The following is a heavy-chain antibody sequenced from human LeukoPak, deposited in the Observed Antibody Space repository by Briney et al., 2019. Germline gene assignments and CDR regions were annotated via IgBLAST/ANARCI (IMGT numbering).Heavy chain of an antibody. CDR3: ARHLDCGGDCSPSSGYYMDV. V-gene: IGHV3-21*01. D-gene: IGHD2-21*01. CDR2: ISSSSSYI. Sequence: GGSLRLSCAASGFTFRSYSMNWVRQAPGKGLEWVSSISSSSSYIYYADSVKGRFTISRDNAKNSLYLQMNSLRAEDTAVYYCARHLDCGGDCSPSSGYYMDVWGKGTTVTVSS. CDR1: GFTFRSYS. J-gene: IGHJ6*03.